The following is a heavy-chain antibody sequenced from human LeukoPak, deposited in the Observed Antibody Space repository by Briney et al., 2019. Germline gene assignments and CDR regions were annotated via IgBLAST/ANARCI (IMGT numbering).Heavy chain of an antibody. D-gene: IGHD2/OR15-2a*01. CDR3: AKNLGAQQFDY. J-gene: IGHJ4*02. CDR1: GFTFSTYW. Sequence: RAGGSLRLSCAASGFTFSTYWIGWVRQAPGKGLEWVANINLDASVKNYMDSVKGRFIISRDNTNNSLYLEMNSLRAENTAVYYGAKNLGAQQFDYWGQGTLVTVSS. CDR2: INLDASVK. V-gene: IGHV3-7*01.